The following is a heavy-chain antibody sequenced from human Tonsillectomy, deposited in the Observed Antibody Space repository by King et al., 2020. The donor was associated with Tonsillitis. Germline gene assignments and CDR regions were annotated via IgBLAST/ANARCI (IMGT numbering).Heavy chain of an antibody. Sequence: VQLVESGGGVVQPGRSLRLSCAASGFTFSSYGMHWVRQAPGKGLEWVAVISYDGSNKYYADSVKGRFTISRDNSKNTLYLRMNSLRAEDTAVYYCAKDVCSSTSCYDSYFQHWGQGTLVTVSS. CDR3: AKDVCSSTSCYDSYFQH. CDR1: GFTFSSYG. V-gene: IGHV3-30*18. D-gene: IGHD2-2*01. CDR2: ISYDGSNK. J-gene: IGHJ1*01.